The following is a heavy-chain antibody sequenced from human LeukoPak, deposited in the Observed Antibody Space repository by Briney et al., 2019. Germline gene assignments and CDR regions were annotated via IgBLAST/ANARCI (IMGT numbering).Heavy chain of an antibody. J-gene: IGHJ5*02. CDR1: GDSVSSNSVT. CDR2: TYYRSTWYN. Sequence: SQTLSLTCAISGDSVSSNSVTWNWIRQSPSRGLEWLGRTYYRSTWYNDYAVSVRGRITVNPDTSKNQFSLHLNSVTPEDTAVYYCARRLTQYDCFDPWGQGILVTVYS. V-gene: IGHV6-1*01. D-gene: IGHD2-2*01. CDR3: ARRLTQYDCFDP.